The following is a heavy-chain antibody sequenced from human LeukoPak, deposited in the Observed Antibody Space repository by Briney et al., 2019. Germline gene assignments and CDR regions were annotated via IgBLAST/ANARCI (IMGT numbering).Heavy chain of an antibody. D-gene: IGHD3-22*01. CDR1: GGSISSYY. J-gene: IGHJ3*02. CDR2: IYTSGSP. CDR3: ARVGSDYDSSAYTDAFDI. Sequence: SETLSLTCTVSGGSISSYYWSWIRQPPGKGLEWIGYIYTSGSPYYNPSLKSRVTTSVDTSKNQFSLKLSSVTAADTAVYYCARVGSDYDSSAYTDAFDIWGRGTMVTVSS. V-gene: IGHV4-4*09.